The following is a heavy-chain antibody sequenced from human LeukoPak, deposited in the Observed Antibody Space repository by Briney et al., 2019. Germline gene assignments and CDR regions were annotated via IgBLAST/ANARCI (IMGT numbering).Heavy chain of an antibody. CDR3: ARTPSTITPDY. J-gene: IGHJ4*02. D-gene: IGHD5-12*01. CDR1: GGSFSGYY. Sequence: SETLFLTCAVYGGSFSGYYWSWIRQPPGKGLEWIGEINHSGSTNYNPSLKSRVTISVDTFKNQFSLKLSSVTAADTAVYYCARTPSTITPDYWGQGTLVTVSS. V-gene: IGHV4-34*01. CDR2: INHSGST.